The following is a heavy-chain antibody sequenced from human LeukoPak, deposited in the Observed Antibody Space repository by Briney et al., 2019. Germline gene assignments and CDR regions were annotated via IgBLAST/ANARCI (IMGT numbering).Heavy chain of an antibody. CDR2: IYYSGST. CDR1: GGSISSHY. D-gene: IGHD3-3*01. V-gene: IGHV4-59*11. CDR3: ARSSGYDFWSGYHCGY. J-gene: IGHJ4*02. Sequence: SETLSLTCTVSGGSISSHYWSWIRQPPGKGLEWIGYIYYSGSTNYNPSLKSRVTISVDTSKNQFSLKLSSVTAADTAVYYCARSSGYDFWSGYHCGYWGQGTLVTVSS.